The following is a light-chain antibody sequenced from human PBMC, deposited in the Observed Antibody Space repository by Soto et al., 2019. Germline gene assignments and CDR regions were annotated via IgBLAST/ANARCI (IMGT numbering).Light chain of an antibody. CDR1: HSVNSH. CDR3: QQYGSSPPIT. J-gene: IGKJ5*01. CDR2: GAS. V-gene: IGKV3-15*01. Sequence: EIVMTQSPATLSVSPGERVTLSCRTSHSVNSHVAWYQQKPGQAPRLLLYGASTRATGIPVRFSGSGFGTEFTLTISRLEPEDFAVYYCQQYGSSPPITFGQGTRLEI.